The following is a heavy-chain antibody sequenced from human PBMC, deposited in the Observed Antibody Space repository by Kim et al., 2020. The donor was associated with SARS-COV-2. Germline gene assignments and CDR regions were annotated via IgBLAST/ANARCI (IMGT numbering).Heavy chain of an antibody. D-gene: IGHD6-13*01. Sequence: SETLSLTCAVYGGSFSGYYWSWIRQPPGKGLEWIGEINHSGSTNYNPSLKSRVTISVDTSKNQFSLKLSSVTAADTAVYYCARGAFSSSWYRYRNYYYYYDMDVWGKGTTVTVSS. CDR3: ARGAFSSSWYRYRNYYYYYDMDV. V-gene: IGHV4-34*01. J-gene: IGHJ6*03. CDR1: GGSFSGYY. CDR2: INHSGST.